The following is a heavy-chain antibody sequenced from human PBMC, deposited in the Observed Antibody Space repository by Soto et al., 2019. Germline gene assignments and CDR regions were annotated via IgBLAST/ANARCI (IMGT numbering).Heavy chain of an antibody. V-gene: IGHV5-10-1*01. D-gene: IGHD6-13*01. J-gene: IGHJ6*02. Sequence: PGESLKISCKGSGYSFTSYWIGWVRQMPGKGLEWMGRIDPSDSDTNYSPSLQGHVTISADKSISTAYLQWSSLKASDTAMYYCARRPGIAAAGYYYGMDVWGQGTTVTVSS. CDR3: ARRPGIAAAGYYYGMDV. CDR1: GYSFTSYW. CDR2: IDPSDSDT.